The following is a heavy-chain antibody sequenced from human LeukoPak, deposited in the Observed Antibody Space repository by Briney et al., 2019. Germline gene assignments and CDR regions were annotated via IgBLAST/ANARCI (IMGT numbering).Heavy chain of an antibody. V-gene: IGHV1-2*04. CDR2: INPNSGGT. CDR1: GYTFTGYY. D-gene: IGHD6-19*01. J-gene: IGHJ4*02. CDR3: ARDPRGAVAAPTYYFDY. Sequence: GASVTVSCKASGYTFTGYYMHWVRQAPGQGLEWMGWINPNSGGTNYAQKFQGWVTMTRDTSISTAYMELSRLRSDDTAVYYCARDPRGAVAAPTYYFDYWGQGTLVTVSS.